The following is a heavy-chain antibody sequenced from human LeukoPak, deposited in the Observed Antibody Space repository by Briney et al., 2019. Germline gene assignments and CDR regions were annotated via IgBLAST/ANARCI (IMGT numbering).Heavy chain of an antibody. Sequence: GGSLRLSCAASGFTFSRYWMHWVRQAPGKGLEWVAVISYDGSNKYYADSVKGRFTISRDNSKNTLYLQMNSLRAEDTAVYYCAKDIFGGDYGDYVFVYWGQGTLVTVSS. J-gene: IGHJ4*02. CDR1: GFTFSRYW. CDR3: AKDIFGGDYGDYVFVY. CDR2: ISYDGSNK. D-gene: IGHD4-17*01. V-gene: IGHV3-30*18.